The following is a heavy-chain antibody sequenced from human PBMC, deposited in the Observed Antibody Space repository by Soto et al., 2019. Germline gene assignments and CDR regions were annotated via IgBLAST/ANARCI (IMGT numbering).Heavy chain of an antibody. V-gene: IGHV3-23*01. CDR2: ITGNAANT. CDR1: RFTFGGYA. J-gene: IGHJ4*02. D-gene: IGHD2-21*02. CDR3: AKAARDCGGDCYSSYFDS. Sequence: EVCLRLSCSASRFTFGGYAMSWVRPAPGKGLEWVSGITGNAANTVYADSVKGRFTISGDNSKNALYLQLNSLRAEDTAVYFCAKAARDCGGDCYSSYFDSWGQGALVTVSS.